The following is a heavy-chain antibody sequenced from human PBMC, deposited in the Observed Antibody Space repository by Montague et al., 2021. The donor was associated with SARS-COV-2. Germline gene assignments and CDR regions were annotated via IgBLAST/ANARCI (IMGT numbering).Heavy chain of an antibody. J-gene: IGHJ6*02. CDR3: ARGVPYQMVAVAIPNYSMDV. V-gene: IGHV4-31*03. CDR1: GASISSGGFF. Sequence: TLSLTCTVSGASISSGGFFWTWLRQHPRKGLEWIGFIYYSGTTYHNPSLKSRLTLSIDTSKNQFSLKLSSVTAADTAVYYCARGVPYQMVAVAIPNYSMDVWGQGTTGTVSS. CDR2: IYYSGTT. D-gene: IGHD2-15*01.